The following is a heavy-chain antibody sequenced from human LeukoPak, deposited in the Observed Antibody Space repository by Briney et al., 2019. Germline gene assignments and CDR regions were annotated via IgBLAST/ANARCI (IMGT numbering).Heavy chain of an antibody. J-gene: IGHJ4*02. CDR3: ARGPDDGSSGYYYSDY. Sequence: GASVKVSCKASGYTFTSYYMHWVRQAPGQGLEWMGIINPSGGSTSYAQKFQGRVTMTRDTSTSTVYMELSSLRSEDTAMYYCARGPDDGSSGYYYSDYWGQGTLVTVSS. CDR2: INPSGGST. CDR1: GYTFTSYY. V-gene: IGHV1-46*01. D-gene: IGHD3-22*01.